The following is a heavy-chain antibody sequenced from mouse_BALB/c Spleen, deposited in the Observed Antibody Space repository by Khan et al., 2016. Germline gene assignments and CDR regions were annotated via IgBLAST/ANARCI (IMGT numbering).Heavy chain of an antibody. V-gene: IGHV14-3*02. CDR1: GCNIKDTY. CDR3: TREGYYPY. Sequence: VQLKESGAELVKPGASVKLSCTASGCNIKDTYMHWVKQRPEQGLEWIGRIDPANVNTKYDPKFQGKATITADTSSNTAYLQLSSLTSEDTAVYYCTREGYYPYWGQGTTLTVSS. CDR2: IDPANVNT. D-gene: IGHD2-3*01. J-gene: IGHJ2*01.